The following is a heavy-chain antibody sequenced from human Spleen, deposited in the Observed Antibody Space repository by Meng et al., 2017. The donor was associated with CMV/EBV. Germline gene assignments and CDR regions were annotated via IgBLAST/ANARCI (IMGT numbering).Heavy chain of an antibody. CDR1: GSCSGYY. Sequence: GSCSGYYWSWIRQPPGKGLEWIGEINHSGSTNYNPSLKSRVTISVDTSKNQFSLKLSSVTAADTAVYYCARNAGLAAAGTVPWYFDLWGRGTLVTVSS. D-gene: IGHD6-13*01. CDR3: ARNAGLAAAGTVPWYFDL. CDR2: INHSGST. J-gene: IGHJ2*01. V-gene: IGHV4-34*01.